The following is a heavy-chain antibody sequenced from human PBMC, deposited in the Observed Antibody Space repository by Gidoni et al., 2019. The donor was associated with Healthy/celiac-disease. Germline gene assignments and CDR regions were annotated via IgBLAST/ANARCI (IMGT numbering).Heavy chain of an antibody. CDR3: ARGGLRYFDWLLSPFDY. D-gene: IGHD3-9*01. J-gene: IGHJ4*02. Sequence: QVQLQHWGAGLLKPSETLSLTCAVSGGFFSGYYWSWIRQPPGKGLAWIGEINHSGSTNYNPSLKSRVTISVDTSKNQFSLKLSSVTAADTAVYYCARGGLRYFDWLLSPFDYWGQGTLVTVSS. CDR1: GGFFSGYY. V-gene: IGHV4-34*01. CDR2: INHSGST.